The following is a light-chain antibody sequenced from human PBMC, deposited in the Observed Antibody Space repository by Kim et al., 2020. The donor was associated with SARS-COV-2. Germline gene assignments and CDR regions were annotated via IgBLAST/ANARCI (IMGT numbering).Light chain of an antibody. CDR3: QTWGTVPVV. V-gene: IGLV4-69*01. CDR2: LNSDGSH. J-gene: IGLJ2*01. Sequence: LVLTQSPSASASLGASVKLTCTLSSGHSSYAIAWHQQQPAKGPRYLMKLNSDGSHSKGDGIPDRFSGSSSGAERYLTISSLQSEDEADYYCQTWGTVPVVFGGGTQLTVL. CDR1: SGHSSYA.